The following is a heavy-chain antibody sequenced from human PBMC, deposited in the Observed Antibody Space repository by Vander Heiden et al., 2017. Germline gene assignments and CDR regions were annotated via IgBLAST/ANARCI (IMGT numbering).Heavy chain of an antibody. D-gene: IGHD1-26*01. CDR2: IGTSSSNI. CDR1: GFAFSSYS. CDR3: ARRVVGAPRAFDI. J-gene: IGHJ3*02. V-gene: IGHV3-48*01. Sequence: EVQLVESGGGLVQPGGPLRLSCAASGFAFSSYSMNWVRQAPGKGLEWVSYIGTSSSNIYYADSVKGRFTISRDNAKNSLYLQMNSLRAEDTAVYYCARRVVGAPRAFDIWGQGTMVTVSS.